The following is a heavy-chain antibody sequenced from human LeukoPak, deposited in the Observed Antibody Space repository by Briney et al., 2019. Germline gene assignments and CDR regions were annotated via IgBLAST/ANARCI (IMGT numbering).Heavy chain of an antibody. Sequence: SETLSLTCTVSGGSFSSYYWSWIRQPPGKGLEWIGYIYYSGSTDYNPSLRSRVTMSLDTSKNQFSLNLSSVTAADTAVYYCARAVITFGGVVAKGFDCWGQGTLVTVSS. J-gene: IGHJ4*02. CDR3: ARAVITFGGVVAKGFDC. CDR2: IYYSGST. CDR1: GGSFSSYY. V-gene: IGHV4-59*01. D-gene: IGHD3-16*02.